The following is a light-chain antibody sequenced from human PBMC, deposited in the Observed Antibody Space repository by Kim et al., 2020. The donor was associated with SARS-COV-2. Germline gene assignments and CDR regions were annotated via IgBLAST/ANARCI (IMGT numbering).Light chain of an antibody. V-gene: IGLV1-51*01. CDR3: GTWDSSLSAWV. Sequence: QKLTISCSGRSSNIGRNYVSWYQQIPGTVPKVLISDNNKRPSGIPDRFSGSKSGTSATLGIAGLQAGDEADYYCGTWDSSLSAWVFGGGTQLTVL. CDR2: DNN. J-gene: IGLJ3*02. CDR1: SSNIGRNY.